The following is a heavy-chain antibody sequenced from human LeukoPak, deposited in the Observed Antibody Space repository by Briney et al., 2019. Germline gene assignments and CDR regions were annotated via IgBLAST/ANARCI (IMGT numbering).Heavy chain of an antibody. CDR2: INHSGST. D-gene: IGHD5-24*01. CDR1: GRSFRDYY. J-gene: IGHJ4*02. Sequence: SGSLSRNCAVYGRSFRDYYRSWIRQPPGKGLEWIGEINHSGSTNYNPSLKSRVTISVDTSKNQFSLKLSSVTAADTAVYYCASRSSDGYNPHWGQGTLVTVSS. V-gene: IGHV4-34*01. CDR3: ASRSSDGYNPH.